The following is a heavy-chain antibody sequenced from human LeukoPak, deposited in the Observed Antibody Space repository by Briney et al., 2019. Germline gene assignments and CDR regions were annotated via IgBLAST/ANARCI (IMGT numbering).Heavy chain of an antibody. CDR3: ARDFTRAAAYYYDY. V-gene: IGHV1-2*02. D-gene: IGHD2-2*01. Sequence: GASVKVSCKASEYTFTGYYMHWVRQAPGQGLEWMGWINPNSGGTNYAQKFQGRVTMTRDTSISTAYMELSRLRSDDTAVYYCARDFTRAAAYYYDYWGQGTLVTVSS. CDR2: INPNSGGT. J-gene: IGHJ4*02. CDR1: EYTFTGYY.